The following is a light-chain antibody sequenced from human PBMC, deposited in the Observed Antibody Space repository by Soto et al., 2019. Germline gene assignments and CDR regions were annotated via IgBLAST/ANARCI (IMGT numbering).Light chain of an antibody. CDR3: QQYNSYSGMYT. Sequence: DIQMTQSPSTLSASVGDRVTITCRASQSISSWLAWYQQKPGKAPKLLIYDVSSLESGVPSRFSGSGSGTEFTLTISSLQPDDFATYYCQQYNSYSGMYTFGQGTKLEIK. V-gene: IGKV1-5*01. CDR2: DVS. J-gene: IGKJ2*01. CDR1: QSISSW.